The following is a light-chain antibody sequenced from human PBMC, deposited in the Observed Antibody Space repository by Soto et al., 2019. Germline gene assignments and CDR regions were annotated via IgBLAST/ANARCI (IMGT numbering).Light chain of an antibody. CDR2: DVN. Sequence: QPASLSGSPGQSITISCTGTSSDVGGYNFVSWFQQHPGKAPKLLIYDVNSRPSGVSDRFSGSKSGNTASLTISGLQADDEADYYCSSYRSSGTVVFGGGTKLTVL. CDR3: SSYRSSGTVV. J-gene: IGLJ2*01. CDR1: SSDVGGYNF. V-gene: IGLV2-14*01.